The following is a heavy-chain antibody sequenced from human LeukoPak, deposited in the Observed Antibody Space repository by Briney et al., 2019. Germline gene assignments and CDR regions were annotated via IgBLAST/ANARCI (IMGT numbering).Heavy chain of an antibody. CDR2: ISGSGGST. J-gene: IGHJ4*02. D-gene: IGHD6-13*01. CDR3: AKVRQAAAGRLDY. Sequence: PGGSLRLSCAASGFTFSSYAMSWVRQAPGKGLEWVSAISGSGGSTYYADSVKGRFTISRDNPKSTLYLQMNSLRAEDTAVYYCAKVRQAAAGRLDYWGQGTLVTVSS. CDR1: GFTFSSYA. V-gene: IGHV3-23*01.